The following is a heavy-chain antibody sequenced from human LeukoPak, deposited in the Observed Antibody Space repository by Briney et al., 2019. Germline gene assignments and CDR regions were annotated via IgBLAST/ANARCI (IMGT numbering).Heavy chain of an antibody. CDR2: IIPILGIA. J-gene: IGHJ4*02. D-gene: IGHD2-21*02. V-gene: IGHV1-69*04. CDR3: ARLLPHPTTDY. CDR1: GGTFSSYA. Sequence: GSSVTVSCTASGGTFSSYAISWVRQAPGQGLEWMGRIIPILGIANYAQKFQGRVTITADKSTSTAYMELSSLRSEDTAVYYCARLLPHPTTDYWGQGTLVTVSS.